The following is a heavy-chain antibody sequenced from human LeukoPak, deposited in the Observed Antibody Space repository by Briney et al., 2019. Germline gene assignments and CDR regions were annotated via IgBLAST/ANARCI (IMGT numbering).Heavy chain of an antibody. V-gene: IGHV4-4*02. J-gene: IGHJ4*02. CDR3: ARQGVHGDPGFDY. CDR2: IYHSGGT. D-gene: IGHD4-17*01. Sequence: PSGTLSLTCAVSGGSISSSNWWTWVRQPPGKGLEWIGEIYHSGGTNYNPSLKSRVAISVDTSKNQFSLKLSSVTAADTAVYYCARQGVHGDPGFDYWGQGTLVTVSS. CDR1: GGSISSSNW.